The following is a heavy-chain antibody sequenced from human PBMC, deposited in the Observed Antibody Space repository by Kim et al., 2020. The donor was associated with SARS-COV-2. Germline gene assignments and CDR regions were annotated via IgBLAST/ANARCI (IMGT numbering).Heavy chain of an antibody. CDR3: ARQVRQLLDRGGMDV. CDR1: GYSFTNYW. Sequence: GESLKISCKTSGYSFTNYWIGWVRQMPGKGLECMGIVYGGDSATKYSPSFQGQVTISVDKSITTAYLQWSSLKASGTATYFCARQVRQLLDRGGMDVWRQGTTVTVSS. CDR2: VYGGDSAT. J-gene: IGHJ6*02. V-gene: IGHV5-51*01. D-gene: IGHD6-19*01.